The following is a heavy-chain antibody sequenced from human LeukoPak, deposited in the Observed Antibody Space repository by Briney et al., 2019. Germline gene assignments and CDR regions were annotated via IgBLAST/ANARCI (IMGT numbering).Heavy chain of an antibody. V-gene: IGHV3-30*18. CDR2: ISYDGSNK. CDR3: AKDHGGIAI. CDR1: GFTFSNYW. Sequence: PGGSLRLSCAASGFTFSNYWMSWVRQAPGKGLEWVAVISYDGSNKYYADSVKGRFTISRDNSKNTLYLQMNSLGAEDTAVYYCAKDHGGIAIWGQGTMVTVSS. J-gene: IGHJ3*02. D-gene: IGHD6-13*01.